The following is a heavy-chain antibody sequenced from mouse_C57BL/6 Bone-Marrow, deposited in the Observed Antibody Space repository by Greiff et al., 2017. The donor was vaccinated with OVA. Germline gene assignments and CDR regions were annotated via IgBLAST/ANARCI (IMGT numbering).Heavy chain of an antibody. D-gene: IGHD3-2*02. CDR3: TRRVDSSGYFDY. J-gene: IGHJ2*01. Sequence: QVQLKESGAELVRPGASVTLSCKASGYTFTDYEMHWVKQTPVHGLEWIGAIDPETGGTAYNQKFKGKAILTADKSSSTAYMELRSLTSEDSAVYYCTRRVDSSGYFDYWGQGTTLTVSS. CDR1: GYTFTDYE. CDR2: IDPETGGT. V-gene: IGHV1-15*01.